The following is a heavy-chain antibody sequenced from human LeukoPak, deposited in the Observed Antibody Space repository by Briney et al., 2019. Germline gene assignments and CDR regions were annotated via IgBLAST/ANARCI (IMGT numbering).Heavy chain of an antibody. CDR3: ARHFSGGSCYGVCWFDP. D-gene: IGHD2-15*01. CDR2: IYYSGST. Sequence: PSETLSLTCTVSGGSISSYYWSWIRQPPGKGLEWIGYIYYSGSTNYNPSLKSRVTISVDTSKNQFSLKLSSVTAADTAVYYCARHFSGGSCYGVCWFDPWGQGTLVTVSS. CDR1: GGSISSYY. V-gene: IGHV4-59*08. J-gene: IGHJ5*02.